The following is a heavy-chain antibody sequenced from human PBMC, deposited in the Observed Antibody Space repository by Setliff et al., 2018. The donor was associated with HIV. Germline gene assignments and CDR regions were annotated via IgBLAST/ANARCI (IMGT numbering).Heavy chain of an antibody. CDR1: GGPISTDHN. J-gene: IGHJ4*02. CDR3: ARHRQWHLLPDH. CDR2: IPEKGHT. D-gene: IGHD6-19*01. V-gene: IGHV4-39*01. Sequence: NPSETLSLTCTVSGGPISTDHNWGWFRQPPGKGLERIAGIPEKGHTYYNPSLKSRVTILMDTSNKQFSVRLRSVAAADTATYYSARHRQWHLLPDHWGQGVWVTVSS.